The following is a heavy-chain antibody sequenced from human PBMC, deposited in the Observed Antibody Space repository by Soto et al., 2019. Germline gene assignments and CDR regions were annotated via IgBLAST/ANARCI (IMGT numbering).Heavy chain of an antibody. Sequence: AGGSLRLSCAGSGFTFSSYDMHWVRQATGKGLEWVSAIGTAGDTYYPGSVKGRFTISRENAKNSLYLQMNSLRAGDTAVYYCARVTTAVAGIYYYYYTDVLGNATTVPV. V-gene: IGHV3-13*01. CDR3: ARVTTAVAGIYYYYYTDV. CDR2: IGTAGDT. D-gene: IGHD6-19*01. J-gene: IGHJ6*03. CDR1: GFTFSSYD.